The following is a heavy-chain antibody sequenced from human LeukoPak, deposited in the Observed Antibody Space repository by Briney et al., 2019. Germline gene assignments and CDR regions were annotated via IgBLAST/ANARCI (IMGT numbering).Heavy chain of an antibody. CDR3: ASYSDYGDFDI. Sequence: SETLSLTCSVSGGSISNYYWSWIRRPAGKGLEWIGRIYTSGSTNYNPSLKSRVTISVDTSKNQFSLKLSSVTAADTAVYYCASYSDYGDFDIWGQGTMVTVSS. D-gene: IGHD4-17*01. CDR1: GGSISNYY. V-gene: IGHV4-4*07. CDR2: IYTSGST. J-gene: IGHJ3*02.